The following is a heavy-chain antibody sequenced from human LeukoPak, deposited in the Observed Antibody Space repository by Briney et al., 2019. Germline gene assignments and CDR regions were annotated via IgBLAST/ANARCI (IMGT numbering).Heavy chain of an antibody. Sequence: PSETLSLTCTVSGGSISSSSYYWGWIRQPPGKGLEWIGSIYYSGSTYYNPSLKSRVTISVDTSKNQFSLKLSSVTAADTAVYYCARVYYYGSGSYYTYYFDYWGQGTLVTVSS. J-gene: IGHJ4*02. CDR1: GGSISSSSYY. CDR3: ARVYYYGSGSYYTYYFDY. V-gene: IGHV4-39*01. CDR2: IYYSGST. D-gene: IGHD3-10*01.